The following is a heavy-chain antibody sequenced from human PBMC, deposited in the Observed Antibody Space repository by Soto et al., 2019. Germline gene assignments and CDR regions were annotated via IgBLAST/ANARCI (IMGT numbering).Heavy chain of an antibody. CDR3: ARDGYYGSGSYSPDAFDI. J-gene: IGHJ3*02. Sequence: SVKVSCKASGGTFSSYAISWVRQAPGQGLEWMGGIIPIFGTANYAQKFQGRVTITADESTSTAYMELSSLRSEDTAVYYCARDGYYGSGSYSPDAFDIWGQGTMVTVSS. CDR2: IIPIFGTA. D-gene: IGHD3-10*01. V-gene: IGHV1-69*13. CDR1: GGTFSSYA.